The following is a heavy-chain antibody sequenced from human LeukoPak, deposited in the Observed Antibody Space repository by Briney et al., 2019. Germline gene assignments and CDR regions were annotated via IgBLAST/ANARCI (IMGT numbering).Heavy chain of an antibody. D-gene: IGHD3-16*02. Sequence: ASVKVSCKASGYTFTSYGISWVRQAPGQGLEWMGWISAYNGNTNYAQKLQGRVTMTTDTSTSTAYMELRSLRSDDTAVYYCARAPGLPNYDYVWGSYPDLGWFDPWGQGTLVTVSS. CDR3: ARAPGLPNYDYVWGSYPDLGWFDP. V-gene: IGHV1-18*01. CDR2: ISAYNGNT. J-gene: IGHJ5*02. CDR1: GYTFTSYG.